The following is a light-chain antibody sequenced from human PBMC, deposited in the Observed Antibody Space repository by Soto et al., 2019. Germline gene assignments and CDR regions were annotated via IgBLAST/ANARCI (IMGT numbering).Light chain of an antibody. CDR3: SSYTTSSTRV. J-gene: IGLJ1*01. V-gene: IGLV2-14*03. Sequence: QCALTQPASVSGSPGQSITISCTGTSSDVGAYDFVSWYQQHPDKAPKLMIYEVSNRPSGVSHRFSGSKSVNTATLTISGLQAEDEADYYCSSYTTSSTRVFGTGTKLTVL. CDR2: EVS. CDR1: SSDVGAYDF.